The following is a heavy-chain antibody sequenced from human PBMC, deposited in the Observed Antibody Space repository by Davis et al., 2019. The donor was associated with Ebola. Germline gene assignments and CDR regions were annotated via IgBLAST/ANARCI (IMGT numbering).Heavy chain of an antibody. CDR1: GGSFSGYY. V-gene: IGHV4-34*01. D-gene: IGHD1-26*01. CDR2: IKHSGGT. Sequence: MPSETLSLTCALYGGSFSGYYWSWIRQPPGKGLEWIGEIKHSGGTNYNPSLKSRVTISVDTSKNQFSLKLSSVTAADTAVYYCARGLGIGSWFDPWGQGTLVTVSS. J-gene: IGHJ5*02. CDR3: ARGLGIGSWFDP.